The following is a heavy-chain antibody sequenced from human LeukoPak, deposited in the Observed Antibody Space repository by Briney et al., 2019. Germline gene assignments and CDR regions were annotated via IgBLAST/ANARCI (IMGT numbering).Heavy chain of an antibody. CDR3: TTDPEIAAAGGG. CDR2: IKSKTDGGTT. J-gene: IGHJ4*02. CDR1: GFTFSNAW. Sequence: GGSLRLSCAASGFTFSNAWMSWVRQAPGKGLEWVGCIKSKTDGGTTDYAAPVKGRFTISRDDSKNTLYLQMNSLKTEDTAVYYCTTDPEIAAAGGGWGQGTLVTVSS. V-gene: IGHV3-15*01. D-gene: IGHD6-13*01.